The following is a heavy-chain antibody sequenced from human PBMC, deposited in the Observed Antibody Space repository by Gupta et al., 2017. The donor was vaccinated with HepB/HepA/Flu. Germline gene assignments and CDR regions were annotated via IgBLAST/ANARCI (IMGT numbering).Heavy chain of an antibody. J-gene: IGHJ4*02. V-gene: IGHV1-2*02. Sequence: QVQLVQSGAEVKRPGASVRVACKASGYRFTDYYIHWVRQAPGQGLECMGWINPDNGDTESTQKFQGRVTITRDTSISTVYMDLSGLRSDDTALYYCVKVKWAIHGDGFDYWGQGTLVTVSS. D-gene: IGHD1-26*01. CDR3: VKVKWAIHGDGFDY. CDR2: INPDNGDT. CDR1: GYRFTDYY.